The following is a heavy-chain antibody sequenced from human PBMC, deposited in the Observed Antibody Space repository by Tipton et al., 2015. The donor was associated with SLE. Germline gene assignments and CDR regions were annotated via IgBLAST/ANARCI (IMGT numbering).Heavy chain of an antibody. J-gene: IGHJ6*02. CDR2: ISGSGTTT. V-gene: IGHV3-23*01. CDR1: GFAFTTYA. D-gene: IGHD6-13*01. Sequence: GSLRLSCAASGFAFTTYAMSWVRQAPGKGLEWVSAISGSGTTTYYADSVKGRFTISRDNSKNTLYLQMNSLRAEDTAVYYCAKDQLSRGSWYESVAYYYGMDVWGQGTTVTVSS. CDR3: AKDQLSRGSWYESVAYYYGMDV.